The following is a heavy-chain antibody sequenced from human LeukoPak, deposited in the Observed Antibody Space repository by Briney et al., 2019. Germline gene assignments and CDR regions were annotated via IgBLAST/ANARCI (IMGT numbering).Heavy chain of an antibody. V-gene: IGHV4-59*08. J-gene: IGHJ4*02. D-gene: IGHD2-15*01. CDR1: GGSISSYY. Sequence: SETLSLTCTVSGGSISSYYWSWIRQPPGKGLEWIGYIYYSGSTNYNPSLKSRVTISVDTSKNQFSLKLSSVTAADTAVYYCARPYCSGGSCLCDYWGQGTLVTVSS. CDR3: ARPYCSGGSCLCDY. CDR2: IYYSGST.